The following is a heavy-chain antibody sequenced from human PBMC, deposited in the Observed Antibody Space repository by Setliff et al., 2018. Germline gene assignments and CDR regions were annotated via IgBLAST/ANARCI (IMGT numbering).Heavy chain of an antibody. CDR1: GGTFSSYA. V-gene: IGHV1-69*13. CDR3: VREGVDTRSSTDYRYYMDV. D-gene: IGHD5-18*01. J-gene: IGHJ6*03. Sequence: GASVKVSCKASGGTFSSYAISWVRQAPGQGLEWMGGIIPIFGTVHYAQKFQGRVTITADESTSTAFMQLSSLRSEDTAVYYCVREGVDTRSSTDYRYYMDVWGQGTTVTVSS. CDR2: IIPIFGTV.